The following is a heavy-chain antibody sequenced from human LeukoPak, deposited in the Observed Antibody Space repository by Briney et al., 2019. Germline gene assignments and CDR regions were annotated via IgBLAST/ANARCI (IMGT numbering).Heavy chain of an antibody. CDR3: AKDRCSNGIGCYFYYMDV. D-gene: IGHD2-8*01. J-gene: IGHJ6*03. CDR1: GFTVSSNS. Sequence: PGGSLRLSCTVSGFTVSSNSMSWVRQAPGKGLEWVSFIYSGGNTHYSDSVKGRFTISRDSSKNILYLQMNSLRAEDTAVYYCAKDRCSNGIGCYFYYMDVWGKGTTVTISS. CDR2: IYSGGNT. V-gene: IGHV3-53*05.